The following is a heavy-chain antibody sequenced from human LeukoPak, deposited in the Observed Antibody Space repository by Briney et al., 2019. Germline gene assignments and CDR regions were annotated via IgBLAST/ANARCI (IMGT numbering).Heavy chain of an antibody. V-gene: IGHV4-61*01. J-gene: IGHJ4*02. CDR3: ARVTDRGYSYGYDY. D-gene: IGHD5-18*01. CDR1: GGSINSDTYY. Sequence: SQTLSLTCTVSGGSINSDTYYWSWIRQPPGKGLEWIGYIYYSGSTNYNPSLKSRVTISVDTSKNQFSLKPSSVTAADTAVYYCARVTDRGYSYGYDYWGQGTLVTVSS. CDR2: IYYSGST.